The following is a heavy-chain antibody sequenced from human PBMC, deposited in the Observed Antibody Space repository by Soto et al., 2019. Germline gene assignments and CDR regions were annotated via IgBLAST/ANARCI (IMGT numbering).Heavy chain of an antibody. CDR3: TRAFLPGNY. CDR1: GFSLSGYW. D-gene: IGHD2-21*01. Sequence: EVQLVESGGGLVQPGGSLKLSCAASGFSLSGYWMHWVRQAPGKGLVWVSRIYSDGSRTDYADSVKGRFTISRDNAKNTLSLQMNSLRAEDTAVYYCTRAFLPGNYWGQGTLVTVSS. V-gene: IGHV3-74*01. J-gene: IGHJ4*02. CDR2: IYSDGSRT.